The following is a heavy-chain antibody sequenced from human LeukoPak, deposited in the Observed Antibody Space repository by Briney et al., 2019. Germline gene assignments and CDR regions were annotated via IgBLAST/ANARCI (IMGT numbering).Heavy chain of an antibody. D-gene: IGHD3-16*01. Sequence: GGSLRLSCAASGFTFSSYSMNWVRRAPGKGLEWVSYISSSSSTIYYADSVKGRFTISRDNAKNSLYLQMSSLRAEDTAVYFCARGDKFSGDYWGQGTLVTVSS. CDR2: ISSSSSTI. CDR1: GFTFSSYS. V-gene: IGHV3-48*01. CDR3: ARGDKFSGDY. J-gene: IGHJ4*02.